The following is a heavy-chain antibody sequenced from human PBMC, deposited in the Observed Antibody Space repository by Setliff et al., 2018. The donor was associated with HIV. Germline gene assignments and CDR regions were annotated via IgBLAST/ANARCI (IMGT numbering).Heavy chain of an antibody. CDR3: ARRPYYDSWSGHQAFNI. CDR1: GYSFTTYW. J-gene: IGHJ3*02. V-gene: IGHV5-51*06. CDR2: IYPYDSDT. D-gene: IGHD3-3*01. Sequence: GESLKISCKGSGYSFTTYWIGWVRQMPGKGLEWMGIIYPYDSDTRYSPSFQGQVIISADKSISTAYVQWSGLKASDTAMYYCARRPYYDSWSGHQAFNIWGQGTMVTVSS.